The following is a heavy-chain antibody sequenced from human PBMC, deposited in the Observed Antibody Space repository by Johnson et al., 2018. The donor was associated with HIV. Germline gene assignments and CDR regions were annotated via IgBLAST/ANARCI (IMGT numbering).Heavy chain of an antibody. CDR1: GFTFSSYA. CDR3: AKVGGVVILSQLVDAFDI. Sequence: EQLVESGGGLVQPGGSLRLSCAASGFTFSSYAMSWVRQAPGKGLEWVSAISGSGGSTYYADSVKGRFTISRDNSKNTLYLQMNSLRAEDTAVYYCAKVGGVVILSQLVDAFDIWGQGTMVTVSS. J-gene: IGHJ3*02. D-gene: IGHD3-3*01. V-gene: IGHV3-23*04. CDR2: ISGSGGST.